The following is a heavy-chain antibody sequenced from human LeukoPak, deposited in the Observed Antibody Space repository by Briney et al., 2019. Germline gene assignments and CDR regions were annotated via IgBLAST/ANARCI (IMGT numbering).Heavy chain of an antibody. J-gene: IGHJ6*02. CDR1: GYTFTGYY. CDR3: ARDPGNRGYYYYGMDV. Sequence: ASVKGSCKASGYTFTGYYMYSVRQAPGEGLEWRGWINPNSGGTNYAQKLQGRVTMTRDTSISTAYMELSRLRSDDTAVYYCARDPGNRGYYYYGMDVWGQGTTVTVSS. CDR2: INPNSGGT. D-gene: IGHD4-23*01. V-gene: IGHV1-2*02.